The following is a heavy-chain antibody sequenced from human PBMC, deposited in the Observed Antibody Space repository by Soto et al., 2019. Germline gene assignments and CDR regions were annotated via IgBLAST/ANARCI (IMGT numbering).Heavy chain of an antibody. Sequence: QLQLQESGPGLVKPSETLSLTCTVSGGSISSSSYYWGWIRQPPGKGLEWIGSIYYSGSTYYNPSLKSRVTISVDTSKNQFSLKLSSVTAADTAVYYCARHYSLRQNFDYWGQGTLVTVSS. CDR1: GGSISSSSYY. V-gene: IGHV4-39*01. J-gene: IGHJ4*02. CDR3: ARHYSLRQNFDY. CDR2: IYYSGST. D-gene: IGHD4-17*01.